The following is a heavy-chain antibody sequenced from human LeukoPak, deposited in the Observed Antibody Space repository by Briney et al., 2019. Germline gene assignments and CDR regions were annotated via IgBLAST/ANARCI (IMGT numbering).Heavy chain of an antibody. CDR2: INHSGST. CDR1: GGSFSGYY. D-gene: IGHD3-10*01. V-gene: IGHV4-34*01. CDR3: VRGRGSGNWFDP. J-gene: IGHJ5*02. Sequence: SETLSLTCAVYGGSFSGYYWSWIRQPPGKGLEWIGEINHSGSTNYNPSLKSRVTISVDTSKNQFSLKLSSVTAADTAVYYCVRGRGSGNWFDPWGQGTLVTVSS.